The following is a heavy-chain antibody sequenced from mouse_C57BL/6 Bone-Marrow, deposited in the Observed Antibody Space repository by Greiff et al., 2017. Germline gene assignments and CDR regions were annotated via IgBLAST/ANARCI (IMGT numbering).Heavy chain of an antibody. CDR1: GFSLSTFGMG. V-gene: IGHV8-8*01. Sequence: QVTLKVSGPGILQPSQTLSMTCSFSGFSLSTFGMGVGWIRQPSGKGLEWLAHIWWDDDKYYNPALKSRLTISTDTSKNQVFLKSANVDTAETATYYCARIGTARDAMDYWGQGTSVTVSS. CDR2: IWWDDDK. J-gene: IGHJ4*01. D-gene: IGHD3-2*01. CDR3: ARIGTARDAMDY.